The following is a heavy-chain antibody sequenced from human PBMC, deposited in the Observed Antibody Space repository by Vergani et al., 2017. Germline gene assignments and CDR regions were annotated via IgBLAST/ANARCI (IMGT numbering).Heavy chain of an antibody. D-gene: IGHD5-24*01. V-gene: IGHV3-23*01. CDR2: ISGSGGRT. CDR1: GFTFSSYA. CDR3: AKDSGMATSGEGNY. Sequence: EVQLLESGGGLVQPGGSLRLSCAASGFTFSSYAMSWVRQAPGKGLEWVSAISGSGGRTYYTDSVKGRFTISRDNSKNTLYLQMNSLRAEDTAVYYCAKDSGMATSGEGNYWGQGTLVTVSS. J-gene: IGHJ4*02.